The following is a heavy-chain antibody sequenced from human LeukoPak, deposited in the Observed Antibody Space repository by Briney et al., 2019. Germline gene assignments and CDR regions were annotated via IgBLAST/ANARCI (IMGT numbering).Heavy chain of an antibody. CDR3: AKVVVVGAIRGAFDI. CDR2: IRYDGSNK. Sequence: GGSLRLSCAASGFAASGFTFSTFGMHWVRQAPGKGLEWVAFIRYDGSNKYYADSGKGRFTIARDDSKNTLYLQMNSLRAEDTAVYYCAKVVVVGAIRGAFDIWGQGTMVTVSS. D-gene: IGHD1-26*01. J-gene: IGHJ3*02. CDR1: GFTFSTFG. V-gene: IGHV3-30*02.